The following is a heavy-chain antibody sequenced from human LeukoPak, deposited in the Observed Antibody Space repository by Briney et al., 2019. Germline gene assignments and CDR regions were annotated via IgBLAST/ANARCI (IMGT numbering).Heavy chain of an antibody. CDR3: ARLPAATDI. J-gene: IGHJ3*02. Sequence: SETLSLTCTVSGGSISSSTYYWGWIRQPPGKGLEWIASIYYSGSTYYNPSLKSRFTISVDTSKNQFSLKVSSVTAADTAVSYCARLPAATDIWGQGTMVTVSS. CDR1: GGSISSSTYY. V-gene: IGHV4-39*01. CDR2: IYYSGST.